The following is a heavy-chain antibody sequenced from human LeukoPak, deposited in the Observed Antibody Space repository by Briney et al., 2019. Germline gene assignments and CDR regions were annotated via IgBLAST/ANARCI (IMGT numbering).Heavy chain of an antibody. D-gene: IGHD2-21*01. J-gene: IGHJ1*01. CDR2: IYYSGST. CDR1: GGSISSYY. Sequence: SETLSLTCTVSGGSISSYYWSWIRQPPGKGLEWIGYIYYSGSTNYNPSLKSRVTISVDTSKNQFSLKLSSVTAADTAVYYCARGIFYYLQHWGQGTLVTVSS. CDR3: ARGIFYYLQH. V-gene: IGHV4-59*01.